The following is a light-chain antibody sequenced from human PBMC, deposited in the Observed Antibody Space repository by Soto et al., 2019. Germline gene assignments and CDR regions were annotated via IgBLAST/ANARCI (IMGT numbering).Light chain of an antibody. CDR1: GTDVGQYNY. CDR3: NSYTSSSNYV. CDR2: HVS. V-gene: IGLV2-8*01. Sequence: QSALTQPPSASGSPGQSVTISCTGAGTDVGQYNYVSWYQQHPGKAPKLLIHHVSRRPSGVPARFSGSKSGNTASLTVSGLQTEDEADYYCNSYTSSSNYVFGTGTKLTVL. J-gene: IGLJ1*01.